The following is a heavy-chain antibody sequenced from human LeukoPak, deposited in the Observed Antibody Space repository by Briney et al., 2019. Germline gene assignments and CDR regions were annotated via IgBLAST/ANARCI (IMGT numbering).Heavy chain of an antibody. V-gene: IGHV3-23*01. CDR2: VSGTGGRT. J-gene: IGHJ4*02. CDR1: GFTFSTYA. Sequence: GGSLRLSCAASGFTFSTYAMSWVRQAPGKGLEWVSVVSGTGGRTYYADSVKGRFTISRDNSKNTLYLQMSSLRAEDTAVYYCAKTRPLDSSSWSHGDYWGQGTLVTVSS. D-gene: IGHD6-13*01. CDR3: AKTRPLDSSSWSHGDY.